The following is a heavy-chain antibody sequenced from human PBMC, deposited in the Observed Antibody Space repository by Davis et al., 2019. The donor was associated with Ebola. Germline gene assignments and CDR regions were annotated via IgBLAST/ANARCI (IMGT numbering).Heavy chain of an antibody. J-gene: IGHJ4*02. CDR3: ARRGDEGSGWSIHAIYYFDY. CDR1: GYTFTSYA. Sequence: ASVKVSCKASGYTFTSYAMHWVRQAPGQRLEWMGWINAGNGNTKYSQKFQGRVTMTTDTSTSTAYMELRSLRSDDTAVYYCARRGDEGSGWSIHAIYYFDYWGQGTLVTVSS. V-gene: IGHV1-3*01. D-gene: IGHD6-19*01. CDR2: INAGNGNT.